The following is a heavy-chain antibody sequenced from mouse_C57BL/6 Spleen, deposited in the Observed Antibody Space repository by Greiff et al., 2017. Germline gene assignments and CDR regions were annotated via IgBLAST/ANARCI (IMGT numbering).Heavy chain of an antibody. J-gene: IGHJ2*01. V-gene: IGHV1-4*01. CDR2: INPSSGYT. Sequence: VQLQQSGAELARPGASVKMSCKASGYTFTSYTMHWVKQRPGQGLEWIGYINPSSGYTKYNQKFKDKATLTADKPSSTAYMQLSSLTSEDSAVYYCARYYYGSPFDYWGQGTTLTVSS. CDR3: ARYYYGSPFDY. D-gene: IGHD1-1*01. CDR1: GYTFTSYT.